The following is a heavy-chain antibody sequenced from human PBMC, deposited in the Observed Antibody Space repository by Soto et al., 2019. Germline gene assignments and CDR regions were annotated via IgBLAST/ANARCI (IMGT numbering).Heavy chain of an antibody. CDR1: GSSVSTFG. CDR3: ARDKGGSVAGFNWFDP. V-gene: IGHV3-48*01. D-gene: IGHD6-19*01. Sequence: ELHLEESGGGLVQPGGSLRLSCVASGSSVSTFGMNWVRQAPGEGLEWVAYISSSSTTIFYGGSVKGRFTASRDNAENSMYLEMNNRRVEDMAIYYCARDKGGSVAGFNWFDPWGHGTLVTVSS. J-gene: IGHJ5*02. CDR2: ISSSSTTI.